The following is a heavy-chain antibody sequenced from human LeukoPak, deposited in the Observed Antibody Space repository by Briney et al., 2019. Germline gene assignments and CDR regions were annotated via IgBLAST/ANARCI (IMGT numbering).Heavy chain of an antibody. CDR1: GFTFSSYG. Sequence: GGSLRLSCAASGFTFSSYGMHWVRQAPGKGLEWVAFIRYDGSNKYYADSVKGRFTISRDNSKNTLYLQMNSLRAEDTAVYYCAKPPLLWLGESLYYYYMDVWGKGTTVTVSS. CDR2: IRYDGSNK. V-gene: IGHV3-30*02. D-gene: IGHD3-10*01. J-gene: IGHJ6*03. CDR3: AKPPLLWLGESLYYYYMDV.